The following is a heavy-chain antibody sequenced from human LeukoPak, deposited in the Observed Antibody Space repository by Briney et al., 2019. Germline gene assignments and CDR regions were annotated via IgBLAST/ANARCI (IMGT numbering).Heavy chain of an antibody. CDR2: IKQDGSEK. CDR3: AKDRSSYYYYGMDV. D-gene: IGHD3-10*01. Sequence: PGESLRLSCAASGFTFSSYWMSWVRQAPGKGLEWVANIKQDGSEKYYVDSVKGRFTISRDNSKYTLHLQMNSLRAEDTAVYSCAKDRSSYYYYGMDVWGQGTTVTVSS. V-gene: IGHV3-7*03. CDR1: GFTFSSYW. J-gene: IGHJ6*02.